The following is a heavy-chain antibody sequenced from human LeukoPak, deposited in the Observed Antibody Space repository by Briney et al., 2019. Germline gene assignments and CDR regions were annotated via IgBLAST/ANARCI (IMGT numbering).Heavy chain of an antibody. CDR3: ARHPHYYDSSGYYPASYFDY. CDR2: IYYSGST. CDR1: GGSISSYY. J-gene: IGHJ4*02. D-gene: IGHD3-22*01. Sequence: PSETLSLTCTVSGGSISSYYWSCIRQPPGKGLEWIGYIYYSGSTNYNPSLKSRVTISVDTSKNQFSLKLSPVTAADTAVYYCARHPHYYDSSGYYPASYFDYWGQGTLVTVSS. V-gene: IGHV4-59*08.